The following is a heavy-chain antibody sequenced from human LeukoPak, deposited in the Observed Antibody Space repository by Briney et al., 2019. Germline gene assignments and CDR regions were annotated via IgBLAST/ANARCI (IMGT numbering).Heavy chain of an antibody. D-gene: IGHD2-2*01. CDR2: INAGNGDT. J-gene: IGHJ4*02. V-gene: IGHV1-3*01. Sequence: ASVKVSCKASGYTFTSYALHWVRQAPGQRVEWMGWINAGNGDTKYSQKFQGRVTITRDTSASTAYMELSSLRSEDTAVYHCARGYCSSTSCQYYFDYRGQGTLVTVSS. CDR1: GYTFTSYA. CDR3: ARGYCSSTSCQYYFDY.